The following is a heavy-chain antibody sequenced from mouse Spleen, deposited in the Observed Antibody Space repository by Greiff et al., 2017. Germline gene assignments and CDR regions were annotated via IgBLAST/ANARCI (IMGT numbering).Heavy chain of an antibody. V-gene: IGHV3-6*02. CDR1: GYSITSGYY. D-gene: IGHD1-1*01. CDR3: ARDEGYYGSSYYFDY. Sequence: VQLKQSGPGLVKPSQSLSLTCSVTGYSITSGYYWNWIRQFPGNKLEWMGYISYDGSNNYNPSLKNRISITRDTSKNQFFLKLNSVTTEDTATYYCARDEGYYGSSYYFDYWGQGTTLTVSS. J-gene: IGHJ2*01. CDR2: ISYDGSN.